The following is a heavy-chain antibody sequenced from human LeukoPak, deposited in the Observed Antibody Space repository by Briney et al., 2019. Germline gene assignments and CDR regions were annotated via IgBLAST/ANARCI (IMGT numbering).Heavy chain of an antibody. D-gene: IGHD2-15*01. CDR1: GYTFTGYY. CDR2: INPNSGGT. J-gene: IGHJ4*02. Sequence: ASVKVSCKASGYTFTGYYMHWVRQAPGQGLEWMGWINPNSGGTNYAQKFQGRVTMTRDTSISTAYMELSRLRAEDTAVYYCAKTGYCSGGSCYLYYFDYWGQGTLVTVSS. CDR3: AKTGYCSGGSCYLYYFDY. V-gene: IGHV1-2*02.